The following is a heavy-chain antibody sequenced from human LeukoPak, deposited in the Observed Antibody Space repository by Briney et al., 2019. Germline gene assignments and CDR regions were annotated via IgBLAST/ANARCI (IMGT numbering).Heavy chain of an antibody. CDR2: ISYDGSNK. D-gene: IGHD6-6*01. J-gene: IGHJ5*02. V-gene: IGHV3-30*01. CDR3: AREQLNNWFDP. CDR1: GFTFSSYA. Sequence: GGSLRLSCAASGFTFSSYAMHWVRQAPGKGLEWVAVISYDGSNKYYADSVKGRFTISRDNSKNTLYLQMNSLRAEDTAVYYCAREQLNNWFDPWGQGTLVTASS.